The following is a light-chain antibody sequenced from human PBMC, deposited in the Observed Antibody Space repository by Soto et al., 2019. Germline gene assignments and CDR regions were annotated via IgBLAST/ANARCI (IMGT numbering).Light chain of an antibody. CDR3: QQYGSSPIT. V-gene: IGKV3-20*01. Sequence: IVLTQSPGTLSLSPGERATLSWRASQSVSSNYLAWYQQKPGQAPRLLSYGASSRATGIPDRFSGSRSGAEFTLTINSLKSEDFEVYYCQQYGSSPITFGQGTRLEIK. CDR2: GAS. CDR1: QSVSSNY. J-gene: IGKJ5*01.